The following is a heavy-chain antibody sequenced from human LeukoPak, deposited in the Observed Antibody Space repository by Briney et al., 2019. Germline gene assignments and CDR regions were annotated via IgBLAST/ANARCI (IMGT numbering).Heavy chain of an antibody. CDR2: IYPGDSDT. Sequence: GESLKISCKGSGYSFTSYWIGWVRQMPGKGLEWMGIIYPGDSDTRYSPSFQGQVTISADKSISTAYLQWSSLKASDTAVYYCARPRRGYCSGGSCAYFDYWGQGTLVTVSS. J-gene: IGHJ4*02. V-gene: IGHV5-51*01. CDR3: ARPRRGYCSGGSCAYFDY. CDR1: GYSFTSYW. D-gene: IGHD2-15*01.